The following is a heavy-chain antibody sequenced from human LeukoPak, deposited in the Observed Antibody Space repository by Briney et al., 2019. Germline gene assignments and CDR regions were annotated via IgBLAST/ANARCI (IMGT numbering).Heavy chain of an antibody. CDR1: GGSFSGYY. CDR2: INHSGST. V-gene: IGHV4-34*01. CDR3: ARGPWLPFGFRNWFDP. Sequence: SETLSLTCAVYGGSFSGYYWSWIRQPPGKGLEWIGEINHSGSTNYNPSLKSRVTISVDTSKNQFSLKLSSVTAADTAVYYCARGPWLPFGFRNWFDPWGQGTLVTVSS. J-gene: IGHJ5*02. D-gene: IGHD3-16*01.